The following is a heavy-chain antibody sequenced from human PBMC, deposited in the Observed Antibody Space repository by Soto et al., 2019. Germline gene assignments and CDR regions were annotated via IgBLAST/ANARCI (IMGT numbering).Heavy chain of an antibody. CDR1: ADSGSRDSVV. V-gene: IGHV6-1*01. CDR2: TYYRSKWDS. D-gene: IGHD6-13*01. Sequence: SQTLSLTWAVSADSGSRDSVVWHWLRQSPSGGLEWLGRTYYRSKWDSEYAISVQSRITVNADTSKSQVSLQLDSVTPDDTAVYYCARLIGNSWLDYWGQGTLVTVSS. CDR3: ARLIGNSWLDY. J-gene: IGHJ4*02.